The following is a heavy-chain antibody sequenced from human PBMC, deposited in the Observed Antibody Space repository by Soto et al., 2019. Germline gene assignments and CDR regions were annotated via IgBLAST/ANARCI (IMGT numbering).Heavy chain of an antibody. CDR3: AKEETIQLWLLGGAFDI. Sequence: PGGSLRLSCAASGFTFSSYGMHWVRQAPGKGLEWVAVISYDGSNKYYADSVKGRFTISRDNSKNTLYLQMNSLRAEDTAVYYCAKEETIQLWLLGGAFDIWGQGTMVTVSS. CDR2: ISYDGSNK. D-gene: IGHD5-18*01. CDR1: GFTFSSYG. J-gene: IGHJ3*02. V-gene: IGHV3-30*18.